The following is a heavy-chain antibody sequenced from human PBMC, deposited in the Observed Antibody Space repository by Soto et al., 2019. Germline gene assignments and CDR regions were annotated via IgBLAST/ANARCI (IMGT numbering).Heavy chain of an antibody. CDR1: GYSFTSYW. CDR2: IDPSDSYT. Sequence: GESLKISCKGSGYSFTSYWISWVRQMHGKGLAWMGRIDPSDSYTNYSPSFQGHVTISADKSISTAYLQWSSLKASDTAMYYCARHFGGSYYGMDVWGQGTTVTVSS. J-gene: IGHJ6*02. D-gene: IGHD1-26*01. CDR3: ARHFGGSYYGMDV. V-gene: IGHV5-10-1*01.